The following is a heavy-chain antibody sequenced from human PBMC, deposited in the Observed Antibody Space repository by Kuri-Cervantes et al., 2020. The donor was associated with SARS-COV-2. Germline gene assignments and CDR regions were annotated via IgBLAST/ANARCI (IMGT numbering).Heavy chain of an antibody. J-gene: IGHJ4*02. Sequence: GESLKISCKGSGYSFTSYWIGWVRQMPGKGLEWMGRIDPSDSYTNYSPSFQGHVTISADKSISTAYLQWSSLKASDTAMYYCATVYCGGDCYHRGGFDYWGQGTLVTVSS. V-gene: IGHV5-10-1*01. CDR3: ATVYCGGDCYHRGGFDY. D-gene: IGHD2-21*02. CDR2: IDPSDSYT. CDR1: GYSFTSYW.